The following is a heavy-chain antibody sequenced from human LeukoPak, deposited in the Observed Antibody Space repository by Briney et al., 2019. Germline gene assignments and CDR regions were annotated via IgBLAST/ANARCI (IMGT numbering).Heavy chain of an antibody. Sequence: PSETLSLTCTVSGGSVSSSSYYWGWIRQPPGKGLEWIGNVFYTGSTYYNPSLKSRVTISVDTSKNQFSLKLNSVTAADTAVYYCARGGDYYGSSAYYLPELIDYWGQGTLVTVSS. V-gene: IGHV4-39*07. CDR3: ARGGDYYGSSAYYLPELIDY. J-gene: IGHJ4*02. D-gene: IGHD3-22*01. CDR1: GGSVSSSSYY. CDR2: VFYTGST.